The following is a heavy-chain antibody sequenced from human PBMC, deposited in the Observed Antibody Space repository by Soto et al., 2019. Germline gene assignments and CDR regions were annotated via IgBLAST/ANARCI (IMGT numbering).Heavy chain of an antibody. CDR1: GFTFADSA. D-gene: IGHD1-26*01. V-gene: IGHV1-58*01. CDR3: ATANNTSPSHY. CDR2: IVVDSGNT. Sequence: EAAVKVSCKASGFTFADSAVQWVRQARGQRLEWIGRIVVDSGNTKYAQKFTERVTISWDMSTTTAFMELRSLRSEDTAVYYCATANNTSPSHYRGQGSFLTL. J-gene: IGHJ4*02.